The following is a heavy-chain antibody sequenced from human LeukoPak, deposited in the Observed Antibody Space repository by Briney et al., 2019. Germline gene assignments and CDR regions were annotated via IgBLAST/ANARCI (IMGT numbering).Heavy chain of an antibody. CDR3: AREIGVWDIVVVPPADASDI. CDR2: IYTSGST. J-gene: IGHJ3*02. Sequence: SETLSLTCTVSGGSISSGGYYWSWIRQPAGKGLEWIGRIYTSGSTNYNPSLKSRVTMSVDTSKNQFSLKLSSVTAADTAVYYCAREIGVWDIVVVPPADASDIWGQGTMVTVSS. V-gene: IGHV4-61*02. D-gene: IGHD2-2*01. CDR1: GGSISSGGYY.